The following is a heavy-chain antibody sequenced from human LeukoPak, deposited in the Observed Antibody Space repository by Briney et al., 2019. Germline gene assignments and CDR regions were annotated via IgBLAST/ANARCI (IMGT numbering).Heavy chain of an antibody. J-gene: IGHJ5*02. CDR2: IYYSGST. V-gene: IGHV4-59*01. D-gene: IGHD4-11*01. Sequence: SETLSLTCTVSGGSISSYYWSWIRQPPGKGLEWIGYIYYSGSTNYNPSLKSRVTISVDTSKNQFSLKLSSVTAADTAVYYCARVNSNYVGWFDPWGQGTLVTVSS. CDR1: GGSISSYY. CDR3: ARVNSNYVGWFDP.